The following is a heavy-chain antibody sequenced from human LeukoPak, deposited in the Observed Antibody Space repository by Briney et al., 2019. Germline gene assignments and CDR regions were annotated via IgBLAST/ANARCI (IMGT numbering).Heavy chain of an antibody. CDR2: IRLDGIGK. V-gene: IGHV3-30*02. J-gene: IGHJ4*02. CDR1: GFTFSSYG. CDR3: AKDLHGGYTFDY. Sequence: GGSLRLSCAASGFTFSSYGMHWVRQAPGRGLEWVAFIRLDGIGKYYADSVKGRFSISRDQSKNTLFLQMNSLRVEDTAVYYCAKDLHGGYTFDYWGPGTLVTVSS. D-gene: IGHD5-18*01.